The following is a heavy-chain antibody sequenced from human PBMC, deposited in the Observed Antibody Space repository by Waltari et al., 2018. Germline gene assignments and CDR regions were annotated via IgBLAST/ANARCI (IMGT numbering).Heavy chain of an antibody. Sequence: QVQLVQSGAAVKKPGSSVKFSCQASGGTFSIYAISCVRKAPGQGLEWMGRSIPIFGTANYEKKFQGRVTITADESTSTAYMELSSLRSEDTAVYYCARDRVSRGYFDYWGQGTLVTVSS. V-gene: IGHV1-69*15. CDR3: ARDRVSRGYFDY. CDR2: SIPIFGTA. J-gene: IGHJ4*02. D-gene: IGHD3-10*01. CDR1: GGTFSIYA.